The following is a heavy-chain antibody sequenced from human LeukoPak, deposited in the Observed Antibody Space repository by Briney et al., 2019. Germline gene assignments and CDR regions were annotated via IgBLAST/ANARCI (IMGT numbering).Heavy chain of an antibody. D-gene: IGHD6-13*01. CDR3: ARRRIAAAGGIGKAFDI. V-gene: IGHV4-4*07. CDR2: IFTSGST. J-gene: IGHJ3*02. Sequence: SETLSLTCSVSGMSISSYYWTWIRQPAGKGLEWIGRIFTSGSTSYNPSLTSRVTISVDTSKNQCSLKLSSVTAADMAVYYCARRRIAAAGGIGKAFDIWGQGTMVTVSS. CDR1: GMSISSYY.